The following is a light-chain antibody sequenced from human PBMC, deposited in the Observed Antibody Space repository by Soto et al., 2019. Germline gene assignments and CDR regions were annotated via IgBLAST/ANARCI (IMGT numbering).Light chain of an antibody. CDR3: QQYSNWLT. V-gene: IGKV3-11*01. Sequence: DMALTQSPSTLSLSRVEVVTLAVRASQSIRTFLAWYQHRPGQAPRLLIYDASDRATGIPARFSGSGSGTDFTLTISSLESEDFAVYYCQQYSNWLTFGQGTRVDIK. J-gene: IGKJ1*01. CDR1: QSIRTF. CDR2: DAS.